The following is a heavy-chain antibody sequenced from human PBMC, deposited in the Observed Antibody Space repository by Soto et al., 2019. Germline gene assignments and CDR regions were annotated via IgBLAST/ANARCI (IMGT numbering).Heavy chain of an antibody. CDR1: GGSFSGYY. J-gene: IGHJ5*02. D-gene: IGHD3-10*01. V-gene: IGHV4-34*01. CDR2: INHSGST. Sequence: SETLSLACAVYGGSFSGYYWSWIRQPPGKGLEWIGEINHSGSTNYNPSLKSRVTISVDMSKNQFSLKLSSVTAADTAVYYCARIGDEDRGFGDDRNWFDPCGQGTLVTVSS. CDR3: ARIGDEDRGFGDDRNWFDP.